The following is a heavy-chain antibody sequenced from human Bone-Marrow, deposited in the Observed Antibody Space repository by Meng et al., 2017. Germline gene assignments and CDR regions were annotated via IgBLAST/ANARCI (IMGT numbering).Heavy chain of an antibody. CDR3: ARLYYDRSGFMSFDF. Sequence: ASVKVSCKTSGYTFTNFGVNWVRQAPGQGLEWMGWITGYNGNANYAQRFQGRLTMTTDTSTSTVYMELRSLRSDDTAVYYCARLYYDRSGFMSFDFWGQGTLVTVSS. CDR1: GYTFTNFG. J-gene: IGHJ4*02. CDR2: ITGYNGNA. D-gene: IGHD3-22*01. V-gene: IGHV1-18*01.